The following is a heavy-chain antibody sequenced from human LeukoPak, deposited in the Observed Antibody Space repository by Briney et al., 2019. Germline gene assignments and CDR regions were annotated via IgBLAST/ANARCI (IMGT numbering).Heavy chain of an antibody. J-gene: IGHJ4*02. CDR3: ARAQTYYYDSSGPFQIDY. D-gene: IGHD3-22*01. Sequence: SQTLSLTCTVSGGSISSGGYYWSWIRLHPGKGLEWIGYIYYSGSTYYNPSLKSRVTISVDTSKNQFSLKLSSVTAADTAVYYCARAQTYYYDSSGPFQIDYWGQGTLVTVSS. CDR1: GGSISSGGYY. V-gene: IGHV4-31*03. CDR2: IYYSGST.